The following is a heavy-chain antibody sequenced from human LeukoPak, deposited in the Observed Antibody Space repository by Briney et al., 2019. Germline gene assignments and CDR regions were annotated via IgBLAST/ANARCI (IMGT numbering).Heavy chain of an antibody. V-gene: IGHV3-74*01. Sequence: GSLRLSCVGSGFTFSSYWMHWVRQVPGKGLMWVSHINGVGTETTYADTVKGRFTISRDNAKNTLYLQMNGLRDEDTAIYYCARDPRNKELDPWGQGTLVTVSS. CDR3: ARDPRNKELDP. CDR1: GFTFSSYW. J-gene: IGHJ5*02. D-gene: IGHD1/OR15-1a*01. CDR2: INGVGTET.